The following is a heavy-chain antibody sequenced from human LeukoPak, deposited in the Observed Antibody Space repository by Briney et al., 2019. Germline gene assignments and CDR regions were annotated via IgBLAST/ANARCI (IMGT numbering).Heavy chain of an antibody. CDR2: INHSGST. CDR3: ARGDCSGGSCYYY. V-gene: IGHV4-34*01. CDR1: GGSLSGFY. Sequence: SETLSLTCAVYGGSLSGFYWSWIRQPPGKGLEWIGEINHSGSTNYSPSLKSRVTIPVDTSKNQFSLKLSSVTAADTAVYYCARGDCSGGSCYYYWGQGTLVTVSS. J-gene: IGHJ4*02. D-gene: IGHD2-15*01.